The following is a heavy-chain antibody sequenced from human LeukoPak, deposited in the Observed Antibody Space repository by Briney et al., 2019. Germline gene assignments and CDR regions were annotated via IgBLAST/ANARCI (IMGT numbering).Heavy chain of an antibody. CDR1: GFTFSRYW. J-gene: IGHJ4*02. Sequence: TGGSLRLPCAASGFTFSRYWMSWVRQAPGKGLEWVANIKQDGSEKYYVDSVKGRFTISRDNAKNSLYLQMNSLRAEDAAVYYCAKEDYDLSYFDFWGQGTLVTVSS. D-gene: IGHD3-3*01. CDR2: IKQDGSEK. CDR3: AKEDYDLSYFDF. V-gene: IGHV3-7*01.